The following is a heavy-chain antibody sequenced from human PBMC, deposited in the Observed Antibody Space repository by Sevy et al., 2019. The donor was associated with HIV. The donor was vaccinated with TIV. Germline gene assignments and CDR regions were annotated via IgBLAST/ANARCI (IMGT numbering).Heavy chain of an antibody. CDR3: TTQWF. J-gene: IGHJ4*02. V-gene: IGHV3-15*01. CDR2: TKSKTDGGTT. D-gene: IGHD3-22*01. CDR1: GITFSNTW. Sequence: GGSLRLSCAGSGITFSNTWMSWVRQAPGKGLEWIGRTKSKTDGGTTDYVAPVKGSFSISRDDSKNTLYLQMNSLKTEDTAVYYCTTQWFWGQGTLVTVSS.